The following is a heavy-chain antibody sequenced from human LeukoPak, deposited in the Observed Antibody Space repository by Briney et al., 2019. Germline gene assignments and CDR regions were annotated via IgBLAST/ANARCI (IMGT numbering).Heavy chain of an antibody. CDR1: GFTFSNYA. J-gene: IGHJ6*03. CDR2: ISGSGGST. D-gene: IGHD2-2*01. V-gene: IGHV3-23*01. CDR3: AKSGPEVPSYFYDYMDV. Sequence: GGSLRLSCAASGFTFSNYAMTWVRHAPGKGLEGVSGISGSGGSTYYADSVKGRFTISRDNSKNTLYLEMNSLRAEDTAIYYCAKSGPEVPSYFYDYMDVWGKGTTVTVSS.